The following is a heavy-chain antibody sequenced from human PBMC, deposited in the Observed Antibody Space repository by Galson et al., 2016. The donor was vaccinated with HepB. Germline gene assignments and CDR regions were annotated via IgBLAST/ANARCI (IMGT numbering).Heavy chain of an antibody. CDR2: IYYSGST. CDR1: GGSISTSRYY. J-gene: IGHJ6*02. D-gene: IGHD3-10*01. V-gene: IGHV4-39*07. CDR3: ARESAVTMIRGVIIDSDGMDV. Sequence: ETLSLTCTVSGGSISTSRYYWGWIRQPPGKGLEWIGSIYYSGSTYYNPSLKSRVTISVDTSKNQFSLKLSSVTAADTGVYYCARESAVTMIRGVIIDSDGMDVWGQGTTVTVSS.